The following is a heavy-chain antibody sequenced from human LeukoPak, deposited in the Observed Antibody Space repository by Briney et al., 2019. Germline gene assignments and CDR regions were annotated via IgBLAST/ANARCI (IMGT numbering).Heavy chain of an antibody. CDR3: AREGLGELTLDC. Sequence: ASVKVSCKSSGYTFTTYGITWVRQAPGQGLEWMGWVSTDNGDTNYAQKLQGRVTLTTDTSTSTAYMELRSLRSDDTAVYYCAREGLGELTLDCWGQGTLVTVSS. V-gene: IGHV1-18*01. D-gene: IGHD3-16*01. CDR1: GYTFTTYG. CDR2: VSTDNGDT. J-gene: IGHJ4*02.